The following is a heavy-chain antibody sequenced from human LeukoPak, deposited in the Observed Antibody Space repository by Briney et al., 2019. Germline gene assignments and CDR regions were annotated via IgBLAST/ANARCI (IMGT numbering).Heavy chain of an antibody. J-gene: IGHJ4*02. Sequence: SETLSLTCTVSGGSISYYYWSWIRQPPGKGLEWIGYIYYSGSTNYNPSLKSRVTISVDTSKNQFSLKLSSVTAADTAVYYCALTAMATYYFDYWGQGTLVTVSS. CDR3: ALTAMATYYFDY. CDR2: IYYSGST. CDR1: GGSISYYY. V-gene: IGHV4-59*12. D-gene: IGHD5-18*01.